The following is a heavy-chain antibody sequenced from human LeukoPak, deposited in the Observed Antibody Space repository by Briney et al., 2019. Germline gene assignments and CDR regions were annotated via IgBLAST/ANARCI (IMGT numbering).Heavy chain of an antibody. CDR1: GYTFTNYY. Sequence: ASVKVSCKASGYTFTNYYIHWVRQAPGQGLEWMGIINPSGGSTTYAQKFQGRVTMTRDKSTSTVYMELSSLRSEDTALYYCARESHEGATRAYNWFDPWGQGTLVSVSS. V-gene: IGHV1-46*01. CDR3: ARESHEGATRAYNWFDP. CDR2: INPSGGST. D-gene: IGHD1-26*01. J-gene: IGHJ5*02.